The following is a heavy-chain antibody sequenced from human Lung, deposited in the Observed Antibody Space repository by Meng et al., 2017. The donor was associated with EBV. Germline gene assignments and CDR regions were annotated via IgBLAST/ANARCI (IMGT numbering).Heavy chain of an antibody. CDR2: ISNVGSDT. V-gene: IGHV3-23*01. CDR3: ARREELLGDLDY. D-gene: IGHD1-7*01. J-gene: IGHJ4*02. Sequence: VQLLESGGGVVQPGKSLTLAFRASGFTFRTSAMNWVRQAPGKGLEWVAAISNVGSDTYYADSVKGRFTISRDNSKDTLYLQISSLRAEDTAIYYCARREELLGDLDYWGQGTLVTVSS. CDR1: GFTFRTSA.